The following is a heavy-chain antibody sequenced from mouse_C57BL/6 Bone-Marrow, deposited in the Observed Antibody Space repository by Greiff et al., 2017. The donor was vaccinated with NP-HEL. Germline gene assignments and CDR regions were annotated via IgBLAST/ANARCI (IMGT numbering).Heavy chain of an antibody. D-gene: IGHD2-4*01. CDR1: GYTFTSYW. J-gene: IGHJ4*01. CDR2: IHPNSGST. CDR3: ARSPYDYDDYAMDY. V-gene: IGHV1-64*01. Sequence: QVQLQQPGAELVKPGASVKLSCKASGYTFTSYWMHWVKQRPGQGLEWIGMIHPNSGSTNYNEKFKSKATLTVDKSSSTAYMQLSSLTSEDSAVYYCARSPYDYDDYAMDYWGQGTPVTVSS.